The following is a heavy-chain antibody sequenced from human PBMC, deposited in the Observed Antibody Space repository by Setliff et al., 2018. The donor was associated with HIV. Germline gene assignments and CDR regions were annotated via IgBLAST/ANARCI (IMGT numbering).Heavy chain of an antibody. CDR1: GGSIRSYY. V-gene: IGHV4-4*07. Sequence: SETLSLTCTVSGGSIRSYYWSWIRQPAGKGLEWTGRIYGSGSTNYNPSLESRVTMSVDTSKNQVSLKLNSVTAADAAVYYCASVVPEVVYGAYWFDPWGQGTLVTVSS. J-gene: IGHJ5*02. CDR3: ASVVPEVVYGAYWFDP. CDR2: IYGSGST. D-gene: IGHD4-17*01.